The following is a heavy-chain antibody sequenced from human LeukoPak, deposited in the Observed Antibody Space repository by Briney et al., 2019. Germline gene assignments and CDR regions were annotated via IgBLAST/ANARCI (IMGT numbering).Heavy chain of an antibody. V-gene: IGHV3-30*03. CDR1: GFTFSSYG. Sequence: GRSLRLSCAASGFTFSSYGMHWVRQAPGKGLECVAIISYDGSNKYYTDSVKGRFTISRDNAKNSLYLQMNSLRAEDTAVYFCARDQTGNIDYWGQGTLVTVSS. J-gene: IGHJ4*02. CDR2: ISYDGSNK. CDR3: ARDQTGNIDY.